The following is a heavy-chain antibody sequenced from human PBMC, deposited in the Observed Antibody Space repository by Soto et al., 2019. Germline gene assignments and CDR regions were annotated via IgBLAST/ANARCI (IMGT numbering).Heavy chain of an antibody. CDR1: GFIFSSYA. Sequence: EVQLLESGGGLVQPGGSRRLSCAASGFIFSSYAMSWVRQAPGKGLEWVSGITASGADTYYADSVKGRFTISRDNSENTLYLRMNSLRAEYTAVYYCAKLSRYSTRWLYYFDYWGQGTLVTVSS. CDR2: ITASGADT. V-gene: IGHV3-23*01. J-gene: IGHJ4*02. CDR3: AKLSRYSTRWLYYFDY. D-gene: IGHD6-13*01.